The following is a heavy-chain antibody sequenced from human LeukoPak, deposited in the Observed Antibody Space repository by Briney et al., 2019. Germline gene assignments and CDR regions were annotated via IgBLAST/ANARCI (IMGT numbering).Heavy chain of an antibody. J-gene: IGHJ3*02. CDR1: GGSISSYY. V-gene: IGHV4-59*01. D-gene: IGHD1-26*01. CDR3: ARTKQVGATHAFDI. CDR2: IYYSGST. Sequence: PSETLSLTCTVSGGSISSYYWSWIRQPPGKGLEWIGYIYYSGSTNYNPSLKSRVTISADTSKNQFSLKLSSVTAADTAVYYCARTKQVGATHAFDIWGQGTMVTVSS.